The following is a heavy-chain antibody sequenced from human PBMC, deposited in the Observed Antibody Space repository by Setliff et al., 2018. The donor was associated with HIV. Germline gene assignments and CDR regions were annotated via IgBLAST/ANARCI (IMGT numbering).Heavy chain of an antibody. V-gene: IGHV4-34*01. Sequence: KPSETLSLTCVVYGGSFRGYYWSWIRQPPGKGLEWIGESNQSGSGNYNPSLKSRVTISVDTSKNEFSLNMGSVTAADTAVYYCAKGRSGYDSRLYYYHHGMDVWGQGTTVTVSS. CDR3: AKGRSGYDSRLYYYHHGMDV. J-gene: IGHJ6*02. D-gene: IGHD5-12*01. CDR2: SNQSGSG. CDR1: GGSFRGYY.